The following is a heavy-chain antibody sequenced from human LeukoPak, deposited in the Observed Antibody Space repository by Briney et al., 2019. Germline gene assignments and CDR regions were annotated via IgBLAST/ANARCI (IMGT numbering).Heavy chain of an antibody. D-gene: IGHD2-8*01. CDR3: GREDRTVLGNDALDI. J-gene: IGHJ3*02. Sequence: GGSLRLSCAASGFTVSNYWMSWVRQAPGKGLVWISRISGDGRTISYADSVKGRFTISRDNAKNTVSLQMNSLRGEDTAVYYCGREDRTVLGNDALDIWGQGTMVTVSS. CDR2: ISGDGRTI. CDR1: GFTVSNYW. V-gene: IGHV3-74*01.